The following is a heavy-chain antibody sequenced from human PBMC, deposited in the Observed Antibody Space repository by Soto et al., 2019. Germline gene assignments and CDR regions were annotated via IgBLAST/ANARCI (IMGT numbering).Heavy chain of an antibody. CDR3: ILGSGGTDAFDI. J-gene: IGHJ3*02. Sequence: EVQLVESWGGLVQPGGSLKLSCAASGFIFNDSAVHWVRQASGKGLEWVGRIRSKTNRYATSYAESVKGRFTISRDDSKNTAYLQMNSLKTEDTAVYYCILGSGGTDAFDIWGQGTMVTVSS. CDR1: GFIFNDSA. V-gene: IGHV3-73*02. CDR2: IRSKTNRYAT. D-gene: IGHD3-10*01.